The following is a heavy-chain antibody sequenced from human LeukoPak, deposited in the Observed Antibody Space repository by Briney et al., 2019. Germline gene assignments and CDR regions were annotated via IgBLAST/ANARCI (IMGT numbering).Heavy chain of an antibody. V-gene: IGHV4-39*01. CDR1: GGSISSSSYY. CDR3: ARKGRWYQLLFNWFDP. CDR2: IYYSGST. D-gene: IGHD2-2*01. Sequence: SETLSLTCTVSGGSISSSSYYWGWIRQPPGKGLEWIGSIYYSGSTYYNPSLKSRVTISVDTSKNQFSLKLSSVTAADTAVYYCARKGRWYQLLFNWFDPWGQGTLVTVSS. J-gene: IGHJ5*02.